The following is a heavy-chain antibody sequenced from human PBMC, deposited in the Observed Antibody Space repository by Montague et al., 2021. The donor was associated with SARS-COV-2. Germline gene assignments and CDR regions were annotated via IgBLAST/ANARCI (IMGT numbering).Heavy chain of an antibody. CDR2: TYDSGST. J-gene: IGHJ3*02. D-gene: IGHD5-12*01. V-gene: IGHV4-39*02. CDR3: ARRGRKLLPVATTIGGFDI. CDR1: GGSISSSNYY. Sequence: SETLSLTCTVSGGSISSSNYYWDWIRQPPGKGLEWIGSTYDSGSTYYNPSLKSRVTISVDTSKNHFSLKLSSATAADTAVYYCARRGRKLLPVATTIGGFDIWGQGTMVTVSS.